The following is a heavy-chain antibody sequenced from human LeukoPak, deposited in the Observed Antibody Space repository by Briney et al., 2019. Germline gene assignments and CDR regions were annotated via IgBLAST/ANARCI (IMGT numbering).Heavy chain of an antibody. V-gene: IGHV4-39*01. CDR3: AILTGRTTVFDF. Sequence: SETLSLTCTVSGGSISSSSYYWGWIRQPPGKGLEWIGSIYYSGSTYYNPSIKSRFTISVDTPKKEFSLKLSSVTAADTSVYYCAILTGRTTVFDFWGQGTLVSVSS. CDR1: GGSISSSSYY. CDR2: IYYSGST. D-gene: IGHD2-2*01. J-gene: IGHJ4*02.